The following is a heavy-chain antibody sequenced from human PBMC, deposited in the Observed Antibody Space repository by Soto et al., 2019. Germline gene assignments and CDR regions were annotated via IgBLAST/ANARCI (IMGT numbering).Heavy chain of an antibody. V-gene: IGHV4-59*08. D-gene: IGHD2-2*01. Sequence: SETLSLPCSVSGGSISSHYWSWIRQPTRKGLEWIGYIYYSGSTNYNPSLKSRVTISVDTSKNQFSLKLSSVTAADTAVYYCARHFPGPRVEYQLPRPYYYYYGMDVWGQGTTVTVSS. J-gene: IGHJ6*02. CDR3: ARHFPGPRVEYQLPRPYYYYYGMDV. CDR2: IYYSGST. CDR1: GGSISSHY.